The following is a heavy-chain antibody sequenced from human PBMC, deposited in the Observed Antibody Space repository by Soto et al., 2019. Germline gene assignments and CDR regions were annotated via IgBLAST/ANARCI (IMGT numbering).Heavy chain of an antibody. CDR2: IYHSGST. D-gene: IGHD5-12*01. Sequence: PSETLSLTCAVYGGSFSGYYWSWIRQPPGKGLEWIGYIYHSGSTYYNPSLKSRVTISADRSKNQFSLKLSSVTAADTAVYYCAAGGGLPRYYWGQGTLVTSPQ. CDR1: GGSFSGYY. CDR3: AAGGGLPRYY. V-gene: IGHV4-34*01. J-gene: IGHJ4*02.